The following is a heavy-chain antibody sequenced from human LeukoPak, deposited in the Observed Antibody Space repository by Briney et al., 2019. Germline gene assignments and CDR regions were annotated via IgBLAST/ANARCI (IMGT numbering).Heavy chain of an antibody. V-gene: IGHV3-30*02. Sequence: GGSLRLSCAASGFTFSSYGMYWVRQAPGKGLEWVAFIRYDGSNKYYADSVKGRFTISRDNSKNTLYLQMKSLRAEDTAVYYCAKGGGYGAQYYYYYLDVWGKGTTVTISS. CDR2: IRYDGSNK. CDR1: GFTFSSYG. D-gene: IGHD5-12*01. CDR3: AKGGGYGAQYYYYYLDV. J-gene: IGHJ6*03.